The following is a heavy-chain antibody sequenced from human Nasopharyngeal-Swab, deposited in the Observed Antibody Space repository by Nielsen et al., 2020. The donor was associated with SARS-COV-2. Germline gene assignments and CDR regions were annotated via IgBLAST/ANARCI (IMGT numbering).Heavy chain of an antibody. CDR3: ARDQGYSGGYGY. V-gene: IGHV3-48*01. J-gene: IGHJ4*02. CDR2: ISSSSNTI. D-gene: IGHD1-26*01. Sequence: VRQAPGKGLEWVSYISSSSNTIYYANSVKGRFTISRDNARDSLYLQMSSLRAEDTAVYYCARDQGYSGGYGYWGQGTLVTVS.